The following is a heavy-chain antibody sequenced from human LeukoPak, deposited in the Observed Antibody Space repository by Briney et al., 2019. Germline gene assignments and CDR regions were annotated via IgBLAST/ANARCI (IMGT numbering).Heavy chain of an antibody. CDR1: VGTFSSYA. Sequence: ASVRVSCKPSVGTFSSYAISWVRQAPGQGLEWMGRIIPILGIANYAQKFQGGVTITADKTTSTADMELSSLRSEDTAVYYCATGGGVTASFFATWGQGTLVTVSS. CDR3: ATGGGVTASFFAT. V-gene: IGHV1-69*04. CDR2: IIPILGIA. D-gene: IGHD2/OR15-2a*01. J-gene: IGHJ1*01.